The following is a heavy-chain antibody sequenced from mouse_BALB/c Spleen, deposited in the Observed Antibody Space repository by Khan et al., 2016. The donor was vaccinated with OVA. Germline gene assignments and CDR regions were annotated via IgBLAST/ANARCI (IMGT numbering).Heavy chain of an antibody. CDR1: AFSLNGYP. CDR3: ARAYYGNYREAMDY. Sequence: QVQLNESGPRPLAPSQRPSITCTVSAFSLNGYPVNWVRQHTGKGLEWLGMIWGDGSTDYNSALKSRLSISKDKSKSQVFLKMNSLQTDDTAMYYCARAYYGNYREAMDYWGQGTSVTVSS. D-gene: IGHD2-10*01. CDR2: IWGDGST. V-gene: IGHV2-6-7*01. J-gene: IGHJ4*01.